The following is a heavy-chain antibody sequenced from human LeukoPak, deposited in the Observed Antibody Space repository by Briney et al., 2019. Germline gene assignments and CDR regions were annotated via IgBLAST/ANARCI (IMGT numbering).Heavy chain of an antibody. CDR1: GGSISSGDYY. D-gene: IGHD3-22*01. Sequence: PSETLSLTCTVSGGSISSGDYYWSWIRQPPGKGLEWIGYIYYSGSTYYNPSLKGRVTISVDTSKNQFSLKLSSVTAADTAVYYCARVAPSQWLLLPNYFDYWGQETLVTVSS. CDR3: ARVAPSQWLLLPNYFDY. J-gene: IGHJ4*02. CDR2: IYYSGST. V-gene: IGHV4-30-4*02.